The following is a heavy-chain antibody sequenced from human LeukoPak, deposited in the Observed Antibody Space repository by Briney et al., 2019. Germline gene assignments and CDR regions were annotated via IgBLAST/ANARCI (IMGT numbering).Heavy chain of an antibody. J-gene: IGHJ5*02. V-gene: IGHV4-34*01. Sequence: SETLSLTCAVYGGSFSGYYWSWIRQPPGKGLEWIGEINHSGSTNYNPSLKSRVTISVDTSKNQFSLKLSSVTAADTAVYYCARGTRNWFDPCGQGTLVTVSS. CDR2: INHSGST. CDR1: GGSFSGYY. CDR3: ARGTRNWFDP.